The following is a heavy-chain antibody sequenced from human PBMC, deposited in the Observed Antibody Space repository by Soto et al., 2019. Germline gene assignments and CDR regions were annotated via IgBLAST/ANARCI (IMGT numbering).Heavy chain of an antibody. Sequence: GXSVKGSCNASGYTFTSYYMHWVRQAPGQGLEWMGIINPSGGSTSYAQKFQGRVTMTRDTSTSTVYMELSSLRSEDTAVYYCARDYGSGSYYIRSSPNWFDPWGQGTLVTVSS. CDR1: GYTFTSYY. CDR2: INPSGGST. V-gene: IGHV1-46*01. D-gene: IGHD3-10*01. CDR3: ARDYGSGSYYIRSSPNWFDP. J-gene: IGHJ5*02.